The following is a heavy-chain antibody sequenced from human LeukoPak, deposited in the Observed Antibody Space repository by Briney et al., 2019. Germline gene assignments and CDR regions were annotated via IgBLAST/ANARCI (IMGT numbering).Heavy chain of an antibody. CDR3: AKDEDTAMVN. Sequence: PGGSLRLSCAASGFTFSSYGMHWVRQAPGKELEWVAFIRYDGSNKYYADSVKGRLTISRDNSKNTLYLQMNSLRAEDTAVYYCAKDEDTAMVNWGQGTLVTVSS. V-gene: IGHV3-30*02. CDR1: GFTFSSYG. CDR2: IRYDGSNK. D-gene: IGHD5-18*01. J-gene: IGHJ4*02.